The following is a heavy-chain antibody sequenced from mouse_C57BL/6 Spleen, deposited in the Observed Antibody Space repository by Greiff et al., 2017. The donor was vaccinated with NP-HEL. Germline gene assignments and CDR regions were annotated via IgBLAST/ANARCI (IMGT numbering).Heavy chain of an antibody. CDR3: ARDGPGGYAMDY. J-gene: IGHJ4*01. CDR2: SRNKANDYTT. CDR1: GFTFSDFY. Sequence: EGKRVEAGGGGGQGGRYRRLSCATSGFTFSDFYMEWVRQAPGKGLEWIAASRNKANDYTTEYSASVKGRFIVSRDTSQSILYLQMNALRAEDTAIYYCARDGPGGYAMDYWGQGTSVTVSS. V-gene: IGHV7-1*01.